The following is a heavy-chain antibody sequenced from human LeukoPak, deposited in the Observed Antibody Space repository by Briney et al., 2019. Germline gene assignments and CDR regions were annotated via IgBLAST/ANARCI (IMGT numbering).Heavy chain of an antibody. V-gene: IGHV1-18*01. J-gene: IGHJ4*02. CDR3: ARDPVTIFGAPGE. CDR1: GYTFTSYG. Sequence: ASVKVSCKASGYTFTSYGISWVRQAPGQGLEWMGWISAYNGNTNYAQKFQGRVTITADESTSTAYMELSSLRSEDTAVYYCARDPVTIFGAPGEWGQGTLVTVSS. CDR2: ISAYNGNT. D-gene: IGHD3-3*01.